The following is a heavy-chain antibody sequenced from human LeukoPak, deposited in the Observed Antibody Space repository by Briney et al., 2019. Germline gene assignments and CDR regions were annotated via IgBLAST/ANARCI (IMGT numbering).Heavy chain of an antibody. CDR3: ARRKGRVAAAGVANWFDP. CDR2: IYYSGST. J-gene: IGHJ5*02. D-gene: IGHD6-13*01. V-gene: IGHV4-59*08. Sequence: SETLSLTCTVSGGSISSYYWSWIRQPPGKGLEGIGYIYYSGSTNYNPSLKSRVTISVDTSKNQFSLKLSSVTAADTAVYYCARRKGRVAAAGVANWFDPWGQGTLVTVSS. CDR1: GGSISSYY.